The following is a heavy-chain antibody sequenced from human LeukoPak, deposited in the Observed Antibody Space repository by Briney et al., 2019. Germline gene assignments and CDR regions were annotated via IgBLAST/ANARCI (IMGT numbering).Heavy chain of an antibody. CDR1: GFAFDDYA. CDR3: AKGPYYDSSGPRAFDI. Sequence: GGSLRLSCAASGFAFDDYAMHWVRQAPGKGLEWVSGISWNSGSIGYADSVKGRFTISRDNSKNTLYLQMNSLRAEDTAVYYCAKGPYYDSSGPRAFDIWGQGTMVTVSS. CDR2: ISWNSGSI. V-gene: IGHV3-9*01. D-gene: IGHD3-22*01. J-gene: IGHJ3*02.